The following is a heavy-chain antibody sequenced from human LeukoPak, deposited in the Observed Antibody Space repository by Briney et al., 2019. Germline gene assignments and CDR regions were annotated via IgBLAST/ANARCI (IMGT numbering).Heavy chain of an antibody. CDR2: ISSSGSTI. CDR3: ARDMELYYYDSSGYSGFDY. D-gene: IGHD3-22*01. CDR1: GFTFSSYE. Sequence: GGSLRLSCAASGFTFSSYEMNWVRQAPGKGLEWVSYISSSGSTIYYADSVKGRFTNSRDDAKNSLYLQMISLRAEDTAVYYCARDMELYYYDSSGYSGFDYWGQGTLVTVSS. V-gene: IGHV3-48*03. J-gene: IGHJ4*02.